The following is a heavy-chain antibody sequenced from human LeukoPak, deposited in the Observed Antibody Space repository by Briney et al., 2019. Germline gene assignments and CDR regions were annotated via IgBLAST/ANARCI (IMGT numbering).Heavy chain of an antibody. D-gene: IGHD2-2*01. CDR1: AGTFSSYA. CDR2: IIPIFGTA. V-gene: IGHV1-69*05. CDR3: AIAGVVPAAYNWFVR. J-gene: IGHJ5*02. Sequence: GSSVKVSCKASAGTFSSYAISWVRQAPAQGLEWMGGIIPIFGTANYSQKFQGRVTITTDKYKSTDYMELSRQRSKDQAVYYCAIAGVVPAAYNWFVRWGQGTLVSVSS.